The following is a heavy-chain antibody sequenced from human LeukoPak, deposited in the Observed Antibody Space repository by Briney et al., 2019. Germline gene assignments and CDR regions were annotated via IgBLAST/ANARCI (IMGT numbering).Heavy chain of an antibody. J-gene: IGHJ5*02. CDR1: GGSFSGYY. CDR2: INHSGST. Sequence: KSSETLSLTCAVYGGSFSGYYWSWIRQPPGKGLEWIGEINHSGSTNYNPSLKSRVTISVDTSKNQFSLKLSSVTAADTAVYYCARRQLWYINWFDPWGQGTLVTVSS. V-gene: IGHV4-34*01. CDR3: ARRQLWYINWFDP. D-gene: IGHD5-18*01.